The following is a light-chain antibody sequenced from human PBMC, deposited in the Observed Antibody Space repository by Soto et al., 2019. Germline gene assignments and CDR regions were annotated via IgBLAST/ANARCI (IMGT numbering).Light chain of an antibody. CDR1: SSDVGDNNY. CDR2: DVT. J-gene: IGLJ1*01. V-gene: IGLV2-14*01. CDR3: SSYTSSSTLYV. Sequence: QSVLTQPASVSGSPGQSITISCTGTSSDVGDNNYGSWYQQHPGKAPKLMIYDVTHRPSGISNRFSGSKSGNTASLTISGLQAEDEADYYCSSYTSSSTLYVLGTGTKVTVL.